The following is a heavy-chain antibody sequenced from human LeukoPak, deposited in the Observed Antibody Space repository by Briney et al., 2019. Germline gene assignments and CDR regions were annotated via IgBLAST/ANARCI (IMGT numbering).Heavy chain of an antibody. Sequence: VKPSETLSLTCTVSGGSISSYYWSWIRQPAGKGLEGIGRIYTSGSTNYNPSLKSRVTMSGDTSKNQFSLKLSSVTAADTAVYYCARSNRYQLLSPLDYWGQGTLVTVSS. CDR2: IYTSGST. CDR1: GGSISSYY. V-gene: IGHV4-4*07. D-gene: IGHD2-2*01. CDR3: ARSNRYQLLSPLDY. J-gene: IGHJ4*02.